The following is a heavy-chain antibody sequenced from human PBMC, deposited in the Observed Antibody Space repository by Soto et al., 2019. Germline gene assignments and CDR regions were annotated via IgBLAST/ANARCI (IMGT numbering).Heavy chain of an antibody. D-gene: IGHD3-3*01. Sequence: ASVKVSCKASGYTFIRSAMHWVRQAPGQGLEWMGWINVANGNTKYSQKFQGRVTITRDTSATTAYMELSSLTSEDTAVYYCARVNLWSGHPYYFAYWGHGTLVTVSS. V-gene: IGHV1-3*01. CDR3: ARVNLWSGHPYYFAY. J-gene: IGHJ4*01. CDR2: INVANGNT. CDR1: GYTFIRSA.